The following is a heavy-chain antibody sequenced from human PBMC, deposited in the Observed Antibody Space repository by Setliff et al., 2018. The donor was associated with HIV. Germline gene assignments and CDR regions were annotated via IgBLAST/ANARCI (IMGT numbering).Heavy chain of an antibody. CDR3: ARDQDWAFDY. CDR2: ISSDGSGT. D-gene: IGHD3-9*01. V-gene: IGHV3-74*01. CDR1: GFTLSNYW. J-gene: IGHJ4*02. Sequence: PGGSLRLSCAASGFTLSNYWMHWVRQAPGKGLEWVSRISSDGSGTDYADSVKGRFTISRDNAKSTLYLQMNSLRVEDTAMYYCARDQDWAFDYWGQGTLVTVSS.